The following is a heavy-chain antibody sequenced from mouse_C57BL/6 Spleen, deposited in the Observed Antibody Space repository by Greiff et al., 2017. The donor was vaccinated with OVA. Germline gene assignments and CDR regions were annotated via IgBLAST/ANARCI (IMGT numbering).Heavy chain of an antibody. V-gene: IGHV2-2*01. D-gene: IGHD2-4*01. CDR3: ARVYYDGAMDY. Sequence: VQLQQSGPGLVQPSQSLSITCTVSGFSLTSYGVHWVRQSPGKGLEWLGVIWSGGSTDYNAAFISRLSISKDNSKSQVFFKMNSLQADDTAIYYCARVYYDGAMDYWGQGTSVTVSS. CDR2: IWSGGST. CDR1: GFSLTSYG. J-gene: IGHJ4*01.